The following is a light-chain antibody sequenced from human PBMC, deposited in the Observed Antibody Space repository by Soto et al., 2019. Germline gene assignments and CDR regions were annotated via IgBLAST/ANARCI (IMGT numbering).Light chain of an antibody. Sequence: EIVLTQSPGTLSLSPGERATLSCRASQSVSSSYLAWYRQKPGQAPRLLIYGASNRATGIPDRFSGSGSGTDFTLTISRLEPEDFAVCYCQQYGSSGTFGQGTKVDIK. J-gene: IGKJ1*01. CDR1: QSVSSSY. CDR3: QQYGSSGT. V-gene: IGKV3-20*01. CDR2: GAS.